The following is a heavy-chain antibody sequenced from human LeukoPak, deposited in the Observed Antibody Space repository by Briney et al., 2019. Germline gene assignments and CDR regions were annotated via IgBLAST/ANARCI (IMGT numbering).Heavy chain of an antibody. V-gene: IGHV4-39*01. Sequence: PSETLSLTCTVSGGSISSSSYYWGWIRQPPGKGREWIGSIYYSGSTYYNPSLKSRVTISVDTSKNQFSLKLSSVTAADTAVYYCARPYSSGWYKGPFDYWGQGTLVTVSS. J-gene: IGHJ4*02. CDR1: GGSISSSSYY. D-gene: IGHD6-19*01. CDR3: ARPYSSGWYKGPFDY. CDR2: IYYSGST.